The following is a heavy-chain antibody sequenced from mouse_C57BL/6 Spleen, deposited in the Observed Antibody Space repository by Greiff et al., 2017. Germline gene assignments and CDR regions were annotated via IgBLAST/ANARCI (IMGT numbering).Heavy chain of an antibody. V-gene: IGHV1-26*01. Sequence: EVQLQQSGPELVKPGASVKISCKASGYTFTDYYMNWVKQSHGKSLEWIGDINPNNGGTSYNQKFKGKATLTVDKSSSTAYMELRSLTSEDSAVYYCARLGYDYTLYAMDYWGQGTSVTVSS. CDR2: INPNNGGT. CDR3: ARLGYDYTLYAMDY. CDR1: GYTFTDYY. D-gene: IGHD2-4*01. J-gene: IGHJ4*01.